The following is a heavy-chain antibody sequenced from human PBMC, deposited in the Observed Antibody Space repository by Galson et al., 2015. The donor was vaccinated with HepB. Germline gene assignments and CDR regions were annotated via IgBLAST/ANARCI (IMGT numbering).Heavy chain of an antibody. D-gene: IGHD3-3*01. Sequence: SVKVSCKASGYTFTSYYMHWVRQAPGQGLEWMGIINPSGGSTSYAQKFQGRVTMTRDTSTSTVYMELSSLRSEDTAVYYCARAGRYYDFWSGYYAGDYYYMDVWGKGTTVTVSS. CDR2: INPSGGST. J-gene: IGHJ6*03. V-gene: IGHV1-46*03. CDR3: ARAGRYYDFWSGYYAGDYYYMDV. CDR1: GYTFTSYY.